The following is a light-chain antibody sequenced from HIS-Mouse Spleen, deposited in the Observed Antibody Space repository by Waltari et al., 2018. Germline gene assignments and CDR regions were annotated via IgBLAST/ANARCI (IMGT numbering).Light chain of an antibody. CDR1: SSNIGSNY. CDR3: AAWDDSLSGHVV. J-gene: IGLJ2*01. V-gene: IGLV1-47*01. Sequence: QPVLTQPPSASGTPGQRVTISCSGSSSNIGSNYVYWYQQLPGTAPKLLIYRDKRRPAGVQYRFAGAKSCTSASPAISGLRSEDEAEYYGAAWDDSLSGHVVFGGGTKLTVL. CDR2: RDK.